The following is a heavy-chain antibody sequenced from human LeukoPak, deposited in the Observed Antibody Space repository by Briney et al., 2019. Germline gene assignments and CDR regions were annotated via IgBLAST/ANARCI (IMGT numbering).Heavy chain of an antibody. CDR3: AKDRTGSSSWSFDY. J-gene: IGHJ4*02. V-gene: IGHV3-53*05. Sequence: GGSLRLSCAASGFTVSSNYMSWVRQAPGKGLEWVSVIYSGGSTYYADSVKGRFTISRDNSKNTLYLQMNSLRAEDTAVYYCAKDRTGSSSWSFDYWGQGTLVTVSS. CDR1: GFTVSSNY. D-gene: IGHD6-13*01. CDR2: IYSGGST.